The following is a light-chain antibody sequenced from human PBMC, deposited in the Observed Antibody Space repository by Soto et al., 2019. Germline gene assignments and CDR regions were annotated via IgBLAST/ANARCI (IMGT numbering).Light chain of an antibody. Sequence: DIQLTQSPSFLSASVDDRVTITCRASQGIISHLAWYQQKAGKAPKLLSYAASTLQRGVTSRFSGSGSGTEFTLTISRLQPGDFAAYYCQQLNTYPVSFGGGTKVEMK. V-gene: IGKV1-9*01. CDR3: QQLNTYPVS. CDR2: AAS. CDR1: QGIISH. J-gene: IGKJ4*01.